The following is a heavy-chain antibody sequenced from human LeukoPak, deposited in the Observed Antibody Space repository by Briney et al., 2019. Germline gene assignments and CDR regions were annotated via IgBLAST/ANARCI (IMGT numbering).Heavy chain of an antibody. Sequence: VASVKVSCKASGGTFSSYAISWVRQAPGQGLEWMGGIIPIFGTANYAQKFPGRVTITTDESTSTAYMELSSLRSEDTAVYYCASSPYYYDSSGYYYSDYWGQGTLVTVSS. CDR2: IIPIFGTA. V-gene: IGHV1-69*05. J-gene: IGHJ4*02. D-gene: IGHD3-22*01. CDR3: ASSPYYYDSSGYYYSDY. CDR1: GGTFSSYA.